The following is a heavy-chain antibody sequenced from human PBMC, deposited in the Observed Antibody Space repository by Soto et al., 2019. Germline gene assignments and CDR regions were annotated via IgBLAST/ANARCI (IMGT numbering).Heavy chain of an antibody. CDR3: ARRGPYYDFWSGYSPGDYYGMDV. CDR2: IIPIFGSA. D-gene: IGHD3-3*01. Sequence: SVKVSCKASGGTLSDYAFSWVRQAPGQGLEWMGGIIPIFGSANYAQKFQGRVTITADESTSTAHMELSSLSSGDTAVYYCARRGPYYDFWSGYSPGDYYGMDVWGQGTTVTVSS. J-gene: IGHJ6*02. CDR1: GGTLSDYA. V-gene: IGHV1-69*13.